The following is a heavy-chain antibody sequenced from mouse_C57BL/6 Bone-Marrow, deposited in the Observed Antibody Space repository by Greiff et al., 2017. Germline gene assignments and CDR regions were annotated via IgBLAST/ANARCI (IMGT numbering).Heavy chain of an antibody. J-gene: IGHJ4*01. CDR2: INPSSGYT. D-gene: IGHD2-1*01. V-gene: IGHV1-7*01. CDR1: GYTFTSYW. Sequence: VQLQQSGAELAKPGASVKLSCKASGYTFTSYWMHWVKQRPGQGLEWIGYINPSSGYTKYNQKFKDKATLTADKSSSTAYMQLSRLTSEDSAVYYGERRDYDGRYYAMDYWGQGTSVTVSS. CDR3: ERRDYDGRYYAMDY.